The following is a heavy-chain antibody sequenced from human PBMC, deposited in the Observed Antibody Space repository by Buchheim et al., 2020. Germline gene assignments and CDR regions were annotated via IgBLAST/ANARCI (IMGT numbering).Heavy chain of an antibody. J-gene: IGHJ5*02. CDR2: INPSGGST. CDR1: GYTFTSYY. Sequence: QVQLVQSGAEVKKPGASVKVSCKASGYTFTSYYTHWVRQAPGQGLEWMGIINPSGGSTSYAQKFQGRVTMTRDTSTSTVYMELSSLRSEDTAVYYCALNLVVPAAMGGNWFDPWGQGTL. CDR3: ALNLVVPAAMGGNWFDP. V-gene: IGHV1-46*03. D-gene: IGHD2-2*01.